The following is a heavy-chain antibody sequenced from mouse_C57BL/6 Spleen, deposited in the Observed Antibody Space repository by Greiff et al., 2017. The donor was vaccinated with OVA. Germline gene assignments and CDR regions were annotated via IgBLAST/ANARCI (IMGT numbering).Heavy chain of an antibody. CDR2: IDPEDGET. V-gene: IGHV14-2*01. CDR3: AFYNYYGSSYGGY. D-gene: IGHD1-1*01. CDR1: GFNIKDYY. J-gene: IGHJ2*01. Sequence: VQLKESGAELVKPGASVKLSCTASGFNIKDYYMPWVQQRPEQGLEWIGRIDPEDGETKYAPKFQGKATITADTSSNTAYLQLSSLTSEDTAVYYCAFYNYYGSSYGGYWGQGTTLTVSS.